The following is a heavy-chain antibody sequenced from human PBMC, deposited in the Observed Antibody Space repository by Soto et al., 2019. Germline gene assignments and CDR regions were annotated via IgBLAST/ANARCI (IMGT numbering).Heavy chain of an antibody. CDR3: AGQPNDQEDYYNGMEV. CDR1: GGAFIRYG. D-gene: IGHD2-8*01. V-gene: IGHV1-69*06. J-gene: IGHJ6*02. CDR2: IIPIFGSP. Sequence: QVQLVQSGAEVKKPGSSVKVSCTASGGAFIRYGISWVRQAPRQGLEWMGGIIPIFGSPNYAQRFKGRVTVSADISTNTAYMTLSSLKSEDTAVYYCAGQPNDQEDYYNGMEVWGQGTQVTVSS.